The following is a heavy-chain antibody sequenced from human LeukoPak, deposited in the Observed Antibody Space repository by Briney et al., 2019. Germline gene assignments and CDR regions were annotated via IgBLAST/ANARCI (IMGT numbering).Heavy chain of an antibody. CDR3: ARIAPYSSSPFDY. CDR2: IYYSGST. V-gene: IGHV4-39*01. D-gene: IGHD6-6*01. J-gene: IGHJ4*02. Sequence: AGGSLRLSCAASGFNLRNYGMNWVRQPPGKGLEWIGSIYYSGSTYYNPSLKSRVTISVDTSKNQFSLKLSSVTAADTAVYYCARIAPYSSSPFDYWGQGTLVTVSS. CDR1: GFNLRNYG.